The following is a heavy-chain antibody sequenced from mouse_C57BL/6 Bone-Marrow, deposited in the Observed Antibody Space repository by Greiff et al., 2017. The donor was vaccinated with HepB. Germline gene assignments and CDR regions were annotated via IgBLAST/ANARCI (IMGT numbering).Heavy chain of an antibody. CDR2: INYDGSST. CDR3: ARDIGYGSSRYWYFDV. D-gene: IGHD1-1*01. V-gene: IGHV5-16*01. J-gene: IGHJ1*03. Sequence: EVKVVESEGGLVQPGSSMKLSCTASGFTFSDYYMAWVRQVPEKGLEWVANINYDGSSTYYLDSLKSRFIISRDNAKNILYLQMSSLKSEDTATYYCARDIGYGSSRYWYFDVWGTGTTVTVSS. CDR1: GFTFSDYY.